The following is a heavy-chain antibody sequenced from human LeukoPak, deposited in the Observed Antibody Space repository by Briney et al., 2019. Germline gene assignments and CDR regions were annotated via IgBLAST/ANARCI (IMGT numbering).Heavy chain of an antibody. V-gene: IGHV1-46*01. D-gene: IGHD3-10*01. J-gene: IGHJ5*02. CDR1: GYTFTSYY. Sequence: ASVKVSCKASGYTFTSYYMHWVRQAPGQGREWMGTINPSGGSTSYAQKFQGRVTMTRDTSTSTVYMELSSLRSEDTAVYYCAREGDRGGDWFDPWGQGTLVTVSS. CDR3: AREGDRGGDWFDP. CDR2: INPSGGST.